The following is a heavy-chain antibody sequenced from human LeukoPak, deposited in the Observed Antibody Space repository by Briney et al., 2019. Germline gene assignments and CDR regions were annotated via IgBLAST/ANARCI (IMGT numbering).Heavy chain of an antibody. CDR3: AKDRPTSGWYRYFDY. CDR1: GFTFSSYG. Sequence: TGGSLRLSCAASGFTFSSYGMHWVRQAPGKGLEWVAFIRYDGSNKYYADSVKGRFTISRDNSKNTLYLQMNSLRAEDTAVYYRAKDRPTSGWYRYFDYWGQGTLVTVSS. J-gene: IGHJ4*02. V-gene: IGHV3-30*02. CDR2: IRYDGSNK. D-gene: IGHD6-19*01.